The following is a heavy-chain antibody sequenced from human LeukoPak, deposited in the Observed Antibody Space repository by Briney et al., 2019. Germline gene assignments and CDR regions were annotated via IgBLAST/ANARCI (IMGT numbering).Heavy chain of an antibody. J-gene: IGHJ6*03. V-gene: IGHV4-38-2*01. CDR2: IYHCGST. CDR1: GYSINSDYY. Sequence: SETLSLTCAVSGYSINSDYYWGWIRQSPDKGLEWIGIIYHCGSTYYNPPLQSRFTISVDTSKNQFSVKVTSVTAADTAVYYCARFYYYDTTGYPYYYMDVWGKGTTVTVSS. CDR3: ARFYYYDTTGYPYYYMDV. D-gene: IGHD3-22*01.